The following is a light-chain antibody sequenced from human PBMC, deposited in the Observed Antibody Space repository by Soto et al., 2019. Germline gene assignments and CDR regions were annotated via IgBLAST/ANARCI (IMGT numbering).Light chain of an antibody. J-gene: IGKJ1*01. CDR1: QSVSSSY. CDR3: QQYGKTPWT. V-gene: IGKV3-20*01. CDR2: GAS. Sequence: EIVLTQSPGTLSLSPGERATLSCRASQSVSSSYLAWYQQKPGQAPRLLIYGASSRATSIPDRFSGSGSGTDFTLTISRLEPEDFAVYYCQQYGKTPWTFGQGTKVEFK.